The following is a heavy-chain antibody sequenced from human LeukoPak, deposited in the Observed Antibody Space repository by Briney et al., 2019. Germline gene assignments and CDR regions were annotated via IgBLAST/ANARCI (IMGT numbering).Heavy chain of an antibody. Sequence: ASVKVSCKASGYTFTGYYMHWVQQAPGQGLEWMGWINPNSGGTNYAQKFQGWVTMTRDTSISTAYMELSRLRSDDTAVYYCARGYDYGDQFDYWGQGTLVTVSS. CDR1: GYTFTGYY. J-gene: IGHJ4*02. V-gene: IGHV1-2*04. D-gene: IGHD4-17*01. CDR3: ARGYDYGDQFDY. CDR2: INPNSGGT.